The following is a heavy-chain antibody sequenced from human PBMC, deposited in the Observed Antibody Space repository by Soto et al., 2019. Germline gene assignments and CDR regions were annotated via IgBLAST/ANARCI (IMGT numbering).Heavy chain of an antibody. CDR3: IAYTSTGRWGFV. Sequence: EVQLVESGGGLVKPGGSLRLSCAASGSPFTNAWVNWVRQAPGKGLEWVGRVKTRDYGGTVEYAAPVKGRFIISRDDSIHTMFLQMNILQTEDTAVYYCIAYTSTGRWGFVWGQGTTVTVSS. CDR1: GSPFTNAW. D-gene: IGHD2-21*01. J-gene: IGHJ3*01. V-gene: IGHV3-15*07. CDR2: VKTRDYGGTV.